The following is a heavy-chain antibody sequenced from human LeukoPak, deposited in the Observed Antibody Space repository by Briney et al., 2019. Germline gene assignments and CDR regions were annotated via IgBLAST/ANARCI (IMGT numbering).Heavy chain of an antibody. D-gene: IGHD2-15*01. J-gene: IGHJ3*02. V-gene: IGHV3-7*01. CDR1: GLSFTSYW. Sequence: GSLRLSCVASGLSFTSYWMSWVRQAPGKGLEFVANINQDAGTTNYVDSVKGRFTISRDNAENSLYLQMSSLRAEDTALYYCARDPGWSSFDIWGQGIMVTVSS. CDR3: ARDPGWSSFDI. CDR2: INQDAGTT.